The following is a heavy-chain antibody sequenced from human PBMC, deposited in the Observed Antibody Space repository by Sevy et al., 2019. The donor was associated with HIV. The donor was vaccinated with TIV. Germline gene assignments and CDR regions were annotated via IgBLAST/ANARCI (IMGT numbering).Heavy chain of an antibody. V-gene: IGHV3-21*01. Sequence: GGSLRLSCAASGFTFSSYSMNWVRQAPGKGLEWVSSISSSSSYIYYADSVKGRFTISRDNAKNSLYLQMNSLRAEDTAVYYCARERGIVVVVAATHDAFDTWGQGTMVTV. CDR1: GFTFSSYS. J-gene: IGHJ3*02. CDR2: ISSSSSYI. CDR3: ARERGIVVVVAATHDAFDT. D-gene: IGHD2-15*01.